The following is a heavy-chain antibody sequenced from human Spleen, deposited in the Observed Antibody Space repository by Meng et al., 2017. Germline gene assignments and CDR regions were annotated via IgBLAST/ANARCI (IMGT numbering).Heavy chain of an antibody. J-gene: IGHJ4*02. Sequence: GESLKISCAASGFTFSSYEMNWVRQAPGKGLEWVSYISTSGSTIYYADSVKGRFTISRDNAKNSLYLQMNSLRAEDTAVYYCAKARVSYSGYHFDYWGQGTRVTGAS. V-gene: IGHV3-48*03. D-gene: IGHD5-12*01. CDR3: AKARVSYSGYHFDY. CDR2: ISTSGSTI. CDR1: GFTFSSYE.